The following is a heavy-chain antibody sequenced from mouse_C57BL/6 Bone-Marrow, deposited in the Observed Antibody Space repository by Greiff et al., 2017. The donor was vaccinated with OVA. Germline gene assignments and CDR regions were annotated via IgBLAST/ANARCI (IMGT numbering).Heavy chain of an antibody. J-gene: IGHJ2*01. V-gene: IGHV5-6*01. CDR3: ARHAYFDY. CDR1: GFTFSSYG. CDR2: ISSGGSYT. Sequence: EVQGVESGGDLVKPGGSLKLSCAASGFTFSSYGMSWVCQTPDKRLEWVATISSGGSYTYYPDSVKGRFTISRDNAKNTLYLQMSSLKSEDTAMYYCARHAYFDYWGQGTTLTVSS.